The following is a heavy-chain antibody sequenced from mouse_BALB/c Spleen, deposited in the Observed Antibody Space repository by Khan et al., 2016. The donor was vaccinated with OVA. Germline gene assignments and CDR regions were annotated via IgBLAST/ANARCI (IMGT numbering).Heavy chain of an antibody. CDR2: ISPGSGDT. Sequence: QVQLQQSGAELARPGASVKLSCKASGYTFTDYYINWVKQRTGQGLEWIGEISPGSGDTYYNEKFKGKATLTADKSSNTAYMQLSSLPSEASAVYFWARRNYFGYTFAYWGQGTLVTVSA. V-gene: IGHV1-77*01. J-gene: IGHJ3*01. CDR1: GYTFTDYY. CDR3: ARRNYFGYTFAY. D-gene: IGHD1-2*01.